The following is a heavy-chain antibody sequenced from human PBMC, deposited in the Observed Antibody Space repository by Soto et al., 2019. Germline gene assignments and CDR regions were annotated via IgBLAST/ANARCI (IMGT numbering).Heavy chain of an antibody. Sequence: GGSLRLSCAASGFTFSDYYMSWIRQAPGKGLEWVSYISSSSSYTNYADSVKGRFTISRDNAKNSLYLQMNSLRAEDTAVYYCARGYCSSTSCDYYYYGMDVWGQGTTVTVSS. V-gene: IGHV3-11*06. J-gene: IGHJ6*02. CDR2: ISSSSSYT. CDR3: ARGYCSSTSCDYYYYGMDV. CDR1: GFTFSDYY. D-gene: IGHD2-2*01.